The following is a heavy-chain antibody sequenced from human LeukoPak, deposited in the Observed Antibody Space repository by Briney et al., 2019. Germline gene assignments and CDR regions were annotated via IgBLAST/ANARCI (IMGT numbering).Heavy chain of an antibody. CDR1: GGSFSGYY. Sequence: KSSETLSLTCAVYGGSFSGYYWSWIRQPPGKGLEWIGEINHSGSTNYNPSLKSRVTISVDTFKNQFSLKLSSVTAADTAVYYCARVPDGGNDAFDIWGQGTMVTVSS. J-gene: IGHJ3*02. V-gene: IGHV4-34*01. D-gene: IGHD2-8*02. CDR2: INHSGST. CDR3: ARVPDGGNDAFDI.